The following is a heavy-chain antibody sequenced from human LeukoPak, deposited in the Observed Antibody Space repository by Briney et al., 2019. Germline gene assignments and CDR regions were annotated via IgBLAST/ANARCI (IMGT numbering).Heavy chain of an antibody. CDR2: ISSTGNSI. D-gene: IGHD3-10*01. Sequence: GGSLRLSCAATGFRFSDYYMSWIRQAPGKGLEWVAYISSTGNSIFYADSVKGRFTISRDHAKNSLSLQLNSLRAEDTAVYYGAKGGIRYGYWFDHWGQGTLLTVSS. V-gene: IGHV3-11*01. CDR1: GFRFSDYY. CDR3: AKGGIRYGYWFDH. J-gene: IGHJ5*02.